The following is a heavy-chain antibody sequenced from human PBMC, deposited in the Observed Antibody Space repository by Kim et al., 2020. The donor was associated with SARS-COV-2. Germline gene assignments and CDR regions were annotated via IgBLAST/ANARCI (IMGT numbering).Heavy chain of an antibody. J-gene: IGHJ4*02. Sequence: GGSLRLSCFASGFSFSHSWMTWVRQAPGKGLEWVANIKHDGGETRYVDSVKGRFTISRDNAKSSLYLQMNSLRAADTAVYFCARDDSLQLAAAGKPFDYWGQGIQVTVSS. CDR3: ARDDSLQLAAAGKPFDY. CDR2: IKHDGGET. V-gene: IGHV3-7*01. CDR1: GFSFSHSW. D-gene: IGHD6-13*01.